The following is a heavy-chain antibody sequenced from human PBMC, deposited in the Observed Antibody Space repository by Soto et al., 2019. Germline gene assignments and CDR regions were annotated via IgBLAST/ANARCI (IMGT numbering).Heavy chain of an antibody. Sequence: SETLSLTCTVSGGSVSSGTYYWSWIRQPPGKGLEWIAYIYYSGSTNYNPSLKSRVTISVDTSKNQFSLKLSSVTAADTAVYYCAREGRSGSYYFDYWGQGTLVTVSS. CDR2: IYYSGST. J-gene: IGHJ4*02. V-gene: IGHV4-61*01. D-gene: IGHD1-26*01. CDR1: GGSVSSGTYY. CDR3: AREGRSGSYYFDY.